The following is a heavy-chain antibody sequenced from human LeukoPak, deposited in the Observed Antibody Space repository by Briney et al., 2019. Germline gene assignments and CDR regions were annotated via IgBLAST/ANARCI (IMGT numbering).Heavy chain of an antibody. CDR1: GFTFSSYA. J-gene: IGHJ4*02. CDR3: AREIIVVVPAAMSYFDY. CDR2: ISYDGSNK. V-gene: IGHV3-30*04. D-gene: IGHD2-2*01. Sequence: PGRSLRLSCAASGFTFSSYAMHWVRQAPGKGLEWVAVISYDGSNKYYADSVKGRFTISRDNSKNTLYLQMNSLRAEDTAVYYCAREIIVVVPAAMSYFDYWGQGTLVTASS.